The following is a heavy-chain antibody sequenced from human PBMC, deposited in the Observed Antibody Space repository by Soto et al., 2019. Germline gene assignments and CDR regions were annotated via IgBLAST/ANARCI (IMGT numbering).Heavy chain of an antibody. CDR1: GFSVRNNF. CDR3: ARVSAGYSGYEPLDY. V-gene: IGHV3-66*01. J-gene: IGHJ4*02. D-gene: IGHD5-12*01. Sequence: EVQLVESGGGLVQPGGSLRLLCAASGFSVRNNFMSWVRQAPGKGLEWVSTIYTDDSTHYADSVKGRCTISRDISKSTLDLQMNGLRIEDTGVYFCARVSAGYSGYEPLDYWGQGTLVTVSS. CDR2: IYTDDST.